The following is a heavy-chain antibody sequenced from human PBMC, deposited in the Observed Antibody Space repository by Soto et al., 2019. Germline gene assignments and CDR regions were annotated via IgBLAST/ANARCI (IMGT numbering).Heavy chain of an antibody. D-gene: IGHD6-13*01. Sequence: QVQLVESGGGLVKPGGSLRLSCAVSGFTFSDYYMTWIRQAPGTGLEWVSYISSSTRHTNYADSVKGLFTISRDNAKNSLFLQMNSLRAEDTAVYYCARGRGAAADYFDFWGQGTLVTVSS. CDR3: ARGRGAAADYFDF. V-gene: IGHV3-11*05. J-gene: IGHJ4*02. CDR2: ISSSTRHT. CDR1: GFTFSDYY.